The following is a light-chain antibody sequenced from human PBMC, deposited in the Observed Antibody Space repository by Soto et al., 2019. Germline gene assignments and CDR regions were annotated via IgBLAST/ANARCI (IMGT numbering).Light chain of an antibody. CDR2: GNS. J-gene: IGLJ3*02. CDR3: QSYDSSLSGWV. V-gene: IGLV1-40*01. CDR1: SSNIGAGYD. Sequence: QAVVTQPPSVSGAPGQRVTISCTGSSSNIGAGYDVPWYQQLPGTAPKLLIYGNSNRPSGVPDRFSGSKSGTSASLAITGLRAEDEADYYCQSYDSSLSGWVFGGGTKLTVL.